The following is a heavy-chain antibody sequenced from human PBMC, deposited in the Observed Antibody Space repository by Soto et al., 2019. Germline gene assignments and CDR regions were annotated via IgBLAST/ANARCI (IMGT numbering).Heavy chain of an antibody. CDR2: ISYDGSNK. D-gene: IGHD3-22*01. CDR3: AKDQPPITMIVVAPDY. V-gene: IGHV3-30*18. J-gene: IGHJ4*02. Sequence: QVQLVESGGGVVQPGRSLRLSCAASGFTFSSYGMHWVRQAPGKGLEWVAVISYDGSNKYYADSVKGRFTISRDNSKNTLYLQMNSLRAEDTAVYYCAKDQPPITMIVVAPDYWGQGTLVTVSS. CDR1: GFTFSSYG.